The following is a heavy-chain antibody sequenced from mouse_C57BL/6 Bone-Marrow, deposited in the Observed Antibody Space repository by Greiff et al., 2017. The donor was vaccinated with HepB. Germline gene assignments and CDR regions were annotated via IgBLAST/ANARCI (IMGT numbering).Heavy chain of an antibody. CDR2: IEPENGDT. Sequence: EVQLQQSGAELVRPGASVKLSCTASGFNIKDDYMHWVKQRPEQGLEWIGWIEPENGDTEYASKFQGKATITADTSSNTAYLQLSSLTSEDTAVYYCTWYYGSKSPFAYWGQGTLVTVSA. V-gene: IGHV14-4*01. D-gene: IGHD1-1*01. CDR1: GFNIKDDY. J-gene: IGHJ3*01. CDR3: TWYYGSKSPFAY.